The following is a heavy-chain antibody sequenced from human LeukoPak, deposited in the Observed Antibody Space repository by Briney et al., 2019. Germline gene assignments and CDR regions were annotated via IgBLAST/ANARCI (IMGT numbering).Heavy chain of an antibody. V-gene: IGHV4-39*07. CDR2: INHSGST. J-gene: IGHJ6*02. CDR3: ARDALRTYGMDV. CDR1: GGSISSDSYY. Sequence: SETLSLTCTVSGGSISSDSYYWAWIRQPPGKGLEWIGEINHSGSTDYNPSLKSRVTISVDTSKNQFSLKLSSVTAADTAVYYCARDALRTYGMDVWGQGTTVTVSS.